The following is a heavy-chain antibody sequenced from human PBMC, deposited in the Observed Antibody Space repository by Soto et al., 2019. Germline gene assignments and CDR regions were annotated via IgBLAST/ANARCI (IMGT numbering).Heavy chain of an antibody. Sequence: QVQLVQSGAEVKKPGSSVKVSCKASGGTFSSYAISWVRQAPGQGLEWRGGIIPISGTANYAQKFQGRVTITAAESTSTAYMELSSLRSEDPAVYYCARSQGSSTSLEIYYYYYYGMDVWGQGTTVTVSS. CDR3: ARSQGSSTSLEIYYYYYYGMDV. D-gene: IGHD2-2*01. J-gene: IGHJ6*02. CDR2: IIPISGTA. V-gene: IGHV1-69*01. CDR1: GGTFSSYA.